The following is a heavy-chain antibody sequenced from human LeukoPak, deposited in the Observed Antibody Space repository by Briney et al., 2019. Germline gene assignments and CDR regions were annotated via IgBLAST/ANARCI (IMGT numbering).Heavy chain of an antibody. D-gene: IGHD3-22*01. CDR3: AREMSGYYIFGQ. J-gene: IGHJ4*02. CDR1: GFTFSDYT. CDR2: ITYSGGDK. Sequence: GGSLRLSCAASGFTFSDYTMSWVRQAPGKGLEWVSTITYSGGDKYFADSVKGRFTISRDNYKNALHLQMNVLRAEDTAIYYCAREMSGYYIFGQWGQGTLVTVSS. V-gene: IGHV3-23*01.